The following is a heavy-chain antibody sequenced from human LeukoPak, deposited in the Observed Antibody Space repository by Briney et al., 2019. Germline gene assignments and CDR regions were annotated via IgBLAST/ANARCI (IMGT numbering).Heavy chain of an antibody. Sequence: ASAKVSCKASGYTFTSYGISWVRQAPGQGLEWMGWIIAYNGNTNYAQKLQGRVTMTTDTSTSTAYMELRSLRSDDTAVYYCARRIAAAGGFDPWGQGTLVTVSS. CDR3: ARRIAAAGGFDP. CDR1: GYTFTSYG. CDR2: IIAYNGNT. D-gene: IGHD6-13*01. V-gene: IGHV1-18*04. J-gene: IGHJ5*02.